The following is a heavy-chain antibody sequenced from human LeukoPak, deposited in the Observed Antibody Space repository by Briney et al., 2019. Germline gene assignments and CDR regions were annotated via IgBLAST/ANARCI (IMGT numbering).Heavy chain of an antibody. D-gene: IGHD2-2*01. CDR2: ISGSGGST. Sequence: GGSLRLSCAASGFTFSSYAMSWVRQAPGKGLEWVSAISGSGGSTYYADSVKGRFTISRDNSKNTLYLQMNSLRAEDTAVYYCAKDPRGYCSSTSCSSPFDYWGQGTLVTVSS. CDR3: AKDPRGYCSSTSCSSPFDY. CDR1: GFTFSSYA. V-gene: IGHV3-23*01. J-gene: IGHJ4*02.